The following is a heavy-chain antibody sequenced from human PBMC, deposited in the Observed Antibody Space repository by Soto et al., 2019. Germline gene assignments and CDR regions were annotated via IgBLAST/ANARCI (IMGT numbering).Heavy chain of an antibody. J-gene: IGHJ4*02. Sequence: QVQLQESGPGLVKPSETLTLICNVSGDSMSGYYGSWVRQPAGQGLEWIGRVYSSGVANYNPSLASRVTISIDTSKNQFSLSLRSVTAADTAVYFCARLGSGSSLVYWGQGIPVTVSS. CDR3: ARLGSGSSLVY. V-gene: IGHV4-4*07. CDR1: GDSMSGYY. CDR2: VYSSGVA. D-gene: IGHD6-6*01.